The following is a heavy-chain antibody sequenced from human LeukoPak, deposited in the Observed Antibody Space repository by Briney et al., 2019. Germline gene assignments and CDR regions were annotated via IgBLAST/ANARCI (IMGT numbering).Heavy chain of an antibody. CDR3: AKGTNQYYFYYGMDV. CDR2: ISGSGVST. CDR1: GFTFSNYA. V-gene: IGHV3-23*01. Sequence: GRSLRLSCAASGFTFSNYAMMWVRQAPGKGLECVSAISGSGVSTYYADSVKGRFTISRDNSKNTLYLQMTSLRAEDTAVYYCAKGTNQYYFYYGMDVWGQGTTVTVSS. J-gene: IGHJ6*02. D-gene: IGHD1-14*01.